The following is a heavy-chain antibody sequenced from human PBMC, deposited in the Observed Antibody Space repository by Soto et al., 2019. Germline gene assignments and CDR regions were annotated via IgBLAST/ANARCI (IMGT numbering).Heavy chain of an antibody. V-gene: IGHV1-3*01. J-gene: IGHJ1*01. CDR2: INAGNGNT. D-gene: IGHD2-15*01. CDR3: ARVRAGGSGVYYCGRGRLYFQH. Sequence: ASVKVSCKASGYTFTSYAMHWVRQAPGQRLEWMGWINAGNGNTKYSQKFQGRVTITRDTSASTAYMELSSLRSEDTAVYYCARVRAGGSGVYYCGRGRLYFQHWGQGTLVTVSS. CDR1: GYTFTSYA.